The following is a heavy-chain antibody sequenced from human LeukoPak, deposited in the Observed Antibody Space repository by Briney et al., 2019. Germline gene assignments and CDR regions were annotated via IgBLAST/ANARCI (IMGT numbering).Heavy chain of an antibody. Sequence: SVKVSCKASGGTFSSYAISWVRQAPGQGLEWMGKIIPIFGIANYAQKFQGRVTITADKSTSTAYMELSSLRSEDTAVYYCARDQTAVVKIHWYFDLWGRGTLVTVSS. CDR3: ARDQTAVVKIHWYFDL. J-gene: IGHJ2*01. D-gene: IGHD5-18*01. CDR1: GGTFSSYA. V-gene: IGHV1-69*04. CDR2: IIPIFGIA.